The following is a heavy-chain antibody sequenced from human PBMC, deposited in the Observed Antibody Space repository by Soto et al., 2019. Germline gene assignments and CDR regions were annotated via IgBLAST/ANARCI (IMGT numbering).Heavy chain of an antibody. CDR2: ISAYNGNT. Sequence: QVQLVQSGAEVKKPGASVKVSCKASGYTFTSYGISWVRQAPGQGLEWMGWISAYNGNTNYAQKLQGRVTMTTDTSTSTSYMELRSLRYDDTDVYYCARRGSSEYQLLWRNFDYWGQGTLVTVSS. CDR3: ARRGSSEYQLLWRNFDY. CDR1: GYTFTSYG. V-gene: IGHV1-18*01. J-gene: IGHJ4*02. D-gene: IGHD2-2*01.